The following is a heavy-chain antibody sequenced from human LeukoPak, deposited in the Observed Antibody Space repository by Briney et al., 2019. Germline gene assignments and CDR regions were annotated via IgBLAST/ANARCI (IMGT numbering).Heavy chain of an antibody. J-gene: IGHJ5*02. D-gene: IGHD5-12*01. CDR1: GYTFDDEY. Sequence: ASVKVSCKASGYTFDDEYIHWVRQAPGLGLEWMGWINPKNGDTNYAQKFQSRVTMTRDTSISTAYMELRRLKSDDSAVYYCARRVQKLVATSWFDPWGQGTLVTVSS. CDR3: ARRVQKLVATSWFDP. V-gene: IGHV1-2*02. CDR2: INPKNGDT.